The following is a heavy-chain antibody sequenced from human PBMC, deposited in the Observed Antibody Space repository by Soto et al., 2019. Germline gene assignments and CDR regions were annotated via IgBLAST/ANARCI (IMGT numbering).Heavy chain of an antibody. CDR1: GASITYGAYS. V-gene: IGHV4-30-2*01. CDR2: INHLETT. J-gene: IGHJ4*02. Sequence: PSETLSLTCTVSGASITYGAYSWSWIRQTPGKGLEWIGYINHLETTFYNPSFESRLTLSIGRTKNQFSLNLKSMSAADRAVYFCARGGGFDSFDYWGQGILVT. CDR3: ARGGGFDSFDY. D-gene: IGHD3-10*01.